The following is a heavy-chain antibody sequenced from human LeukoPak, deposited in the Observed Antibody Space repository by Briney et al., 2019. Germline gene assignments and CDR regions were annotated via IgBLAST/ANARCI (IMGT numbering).Heavy chain of an antibody. Sequence: GGSLRLSCAASGFTFSSYAMSWVRQAPGKGLEWVSAISRSDGSTYYADSVKGRFAISRDNSKNTLYLQMNSLRVEDTAVYHCAIDHDYWGQGTLVTVSS. CDR3: AIDHDY. CDR2: ISRSDGST. J-gene: IGHJ4*02. V-gene: IGHV3-23*01. CDR1: GFTFSSYA.